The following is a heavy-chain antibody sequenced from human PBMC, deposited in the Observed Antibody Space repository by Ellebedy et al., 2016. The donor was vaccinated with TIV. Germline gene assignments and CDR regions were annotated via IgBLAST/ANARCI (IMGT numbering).Heavy chain of an antibody. Sequence: MPSETLSLTCTVSGGSISTYQWSWIRQPPGKGLELIGYIYNYGGSRYNPSLGSRVTISLDTSKNQFSLKLSPVTAADTAVYYCARTTGYIANDYWGQGTLVTVSP. CDR2: IYNYGGS. CDR3: ARTTGYIANDY. D-gene: IGHD5-18*01. J-gene: IGHJ4*02. CDR1: GGSISTYQ. V-gene: IGHV4-59*01.